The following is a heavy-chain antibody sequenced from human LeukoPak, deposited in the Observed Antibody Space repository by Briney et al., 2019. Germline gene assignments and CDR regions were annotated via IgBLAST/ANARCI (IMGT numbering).Heavy chain of an antibody. J-gene: IGHJ4*02. D-gene: IGHD3-10*01. V-gene: IGHV1-46*03. CDR1: RYTFTSYY. CDR2: INPSGGST. Sequence: ASVKVSCKASRYTFTSYYMHWVRQAPGQGLEWMGIINPSGGSTSYAQKFQGRVTMTRDTSTSTVYMELSSLASEDTPVYYCARERRGVIIKWDFDYWGQGTLVTVSS. CDR3: ARERRGVIIKWDFDY.